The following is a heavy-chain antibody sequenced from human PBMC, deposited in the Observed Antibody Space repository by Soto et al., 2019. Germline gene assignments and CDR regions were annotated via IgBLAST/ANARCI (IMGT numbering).Heavy chain of an antibody. J-gene: IGHJ4*02. CDR2: IIPIFGTA. Sequence: SVKVSCKASGGTFSSYAISWVRQAPGQGLEWMGGIIPIFGTANYSQKFQGRVTITADESTSTAYMELSSLRSEDTAVYYCARGLREVMSYYFDYWGQGTLVTVSS. CDR1: GGTFSSYA. CDR3: ARGLREVMSYYFDY. V-gene: IGHV1-69*01. D-gene: IGHD3-16*01.